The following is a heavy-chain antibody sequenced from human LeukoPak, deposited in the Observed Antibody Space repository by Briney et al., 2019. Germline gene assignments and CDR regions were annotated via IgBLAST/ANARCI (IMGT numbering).Heavy chain of an antibody. CDR1: GFTFSSYE. CDR2: ISSSGSTI. J-gene: IGHJ5*02. Sequence: PGGSLRLSCAASGFTFSSYEMNWARQAPGKGLEWVSYISSSGSTIYYADSVKGRFTISRDNAKNSLYLQMNSLRAEDTAVYYCAGVYCSGGSCYSGWFDPWGQGTLVTVSS. V-gene: IGHV3-48*03. CDR3: AGVYCSGGSCYSGWFDP. D-gene: IGHD2-15*01.